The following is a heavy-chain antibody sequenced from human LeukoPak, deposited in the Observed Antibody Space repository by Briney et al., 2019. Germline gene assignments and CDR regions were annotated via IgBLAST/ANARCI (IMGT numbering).Heavy chain of an antibody. CDR3: TTEKWTIAAAGRGPYYGMDV. CDR1: GFTVSNAW. D-gene: IGHD6-13*01. J-gene: IGHJ6*02. CDR2: FKSKSDGGTT. V-gene: IGHV3-15*01. Sequence: GGSLRLSCAASGFTVSNAWMSWVRQAPGKGLEWVGRFKSKSDGGTTDYAAPVKGRFTISTGDSKNTLYLQMNSLKTEDTAVYYCTTEKWTIAAAGRGPYYGMDVWGQGTTVTVSS.